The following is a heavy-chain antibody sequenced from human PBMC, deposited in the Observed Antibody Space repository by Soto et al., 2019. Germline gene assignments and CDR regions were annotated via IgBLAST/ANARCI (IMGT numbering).Heavy chain of an antibody. D-gene: IGHD6-19*01. J-gene: IGHJ6*02. V-gene: IGHV3-30-3*01. CDR1: GFTFSSYA. Sequence: QVQLVESGGGVVQPGRSLRLSCAASGFTFSSYAMHWVGQAPGKGLEGVAVISYDGSNKYYADSVKGRFTISRDNSKNAPNPQMNSPSAEDTAVYYCARDPRVAVAGAGDCYCCGMHVWGQGTTVTVSS. CDR3: ARDPRVAVAGAGDCYCCGMHV. CDR2: ISYDGSNK.